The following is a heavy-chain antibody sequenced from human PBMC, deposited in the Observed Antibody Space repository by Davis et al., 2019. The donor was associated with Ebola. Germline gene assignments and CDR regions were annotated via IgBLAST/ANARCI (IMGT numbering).Heavy chain of an antibody. Sequence: PGGSLRLSCAASGFTFSSYEMNWVRQAPGKGLEWVSYIRSSGSTIYYADSVKGRFTISRDNAKNSLYLQMNSLRAEDTAVYYCARVGLNFRAFDIWGQGTMVTVSS. V-gene: IGHV3-48*03. J-gene: IGHJ3*02. CDR2: IRSSGSTI. CDR3: ARVGLNFRAFDI. D-gene: IGHD3/OR15-3a*01. CDR1: GFTFSSYE.